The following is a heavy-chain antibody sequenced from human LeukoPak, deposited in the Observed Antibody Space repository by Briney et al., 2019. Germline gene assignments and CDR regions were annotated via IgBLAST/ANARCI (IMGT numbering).Heavy chain of an antibody. CDR2: ISSSSSYI. D-gene: IGHD2-21*01. CDR1: GFTFSSYS. Sequence: GGSLRLSCAASGFTFSSYSMNWVRQAPGKGLEWVSSISSSSSYIYYADSVKGRFTISRDNAKNSLYLQMNSLRAEDTAVYYCARDRTNSRSFDYWGRGTLVTVSS. J-gene: IGHJ4*02. V-gene: IGHV3-21*01. CDR3: ARDRTNSRSFDY.